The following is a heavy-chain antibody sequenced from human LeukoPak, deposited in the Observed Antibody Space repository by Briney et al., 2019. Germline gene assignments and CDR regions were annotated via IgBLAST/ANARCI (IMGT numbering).Heavy chain of an antibody. CDR2: IIPILGIA. Sequence: SVKVSCKASGGTFSSYAISWVRQAPGQGLEWMGRIIPILGIANYAQKFQGRVTMTRDTSISTAYMELSRLRSDDTAVYYCARGLPRYYYYYGMDVWGQGTTVTVSS. V-gene: IGHV1-69*04. CDR1: GGTFSSYA. J-gene: IGHJ6*02. CDR3: ARGLPRYYYYYGMDV.